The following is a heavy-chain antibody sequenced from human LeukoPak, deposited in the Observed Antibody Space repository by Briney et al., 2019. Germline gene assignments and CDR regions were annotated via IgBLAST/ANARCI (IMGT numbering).Heavy chain of an antibody. CDR3: AKEKYYYDIRSYYFDY. CDR2: ISGSGGST. CDR1: GFTFSSYA. D-gene: IGHD3-22*01. V-gene: IGHV3-23*01. J-gene: IGHJ4*02. Sequence: QPGGSLRLSCAASGFTFSSYAMSWVRQAPGKGLEWVSAISGSGGSTYYADSVKGRFTISRDNSKNTLYLQMNSLRAEDTAVYYCAKEKYYYDIRSYYFDYWGQGTLVTVSS.